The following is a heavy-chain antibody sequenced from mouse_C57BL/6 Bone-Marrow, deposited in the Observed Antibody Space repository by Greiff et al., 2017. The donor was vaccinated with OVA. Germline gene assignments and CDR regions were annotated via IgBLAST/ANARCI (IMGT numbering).Heavy chain of an antibody. CDR1: GYAFSSSW. D-gene: IGHD2-3*01. V-gene: IGHV1-82*01. Sequence: QVQLQQSGPELVKPGASVKISCKASGYAFSSSWMNWVKQRPGKGLEWIGRIYPGDGDTNYNGKFKGKATLPVDKSSSTAYMQLISLTSEDSSVYFGARHDDGYYASYFDYWGQGTTLTVSS. CDR2: IYPGDGDT. J-gene: IGHJ2*01. CDR3: ARHDDGYYASYFDY.